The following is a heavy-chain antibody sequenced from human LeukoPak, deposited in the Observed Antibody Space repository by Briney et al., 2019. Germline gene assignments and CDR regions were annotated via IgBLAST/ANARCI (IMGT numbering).Heavy chain of an antibody. CDR1: GGSISSSTYY. CDR3: ARLGSWIQLWPCYFDY. D-gene: IGHD5-18*01. V-gene: IGHV4-39*01. CDR2: IHYRGST. Sequence: SETLSLTCTVSGGSISSSTYYWGWIRQPPGKGLEWIGSIHYRGSTYYNPSLKSRVTISVVTSKNQFSLKLSSVTAADTAVYYCARLGSWIQLWPCYFDYWGQGTLVTVSS. J-gene: IGHJ4*02.